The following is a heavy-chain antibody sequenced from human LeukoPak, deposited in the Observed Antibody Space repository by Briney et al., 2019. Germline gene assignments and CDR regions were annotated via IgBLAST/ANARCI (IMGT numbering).Heavy chain of an antibody. CDR2: ISSSSSYI. J-gene: IGHJ4*02. Sequence: TGGSLRLSCAASGFSFSSYTMNWVRQAPGKGLEWVSSISSSSSYIYYADSVKGRFTISRDNAKNSLYLHMSSLRAEDTAVYYCARGYCSGGSCYFLVDYWGKGTLVTVSS. CDR1: GFSFSSYT. D-gene: IGHD2-15*01. CDR3: ARGYCSGGSCYFLVDY. V-gene: IGHV3-21*01.